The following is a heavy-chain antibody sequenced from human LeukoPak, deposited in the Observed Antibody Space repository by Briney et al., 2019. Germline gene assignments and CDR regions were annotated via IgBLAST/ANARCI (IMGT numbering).Heavy chain of an antibody. CDR1: GGSFSGYY. CDR2: INHSGST. CDR3: ARGLPLRYCSSTSCYPYYYYGMDV. J-gene: IGHJ6*02. D-gene: IGHD2-2*01. Sequence: SETLSLTRAVYGGSFSGYYWSWIRQPPGKGLEWIGEINHSGSTNYNPSLKSRVTISVDTSKNQFSLKLSSVTAADTAVYYCARGLPLRYCSSTSCYPYYYYGMDVWGQGTTVTVSS. V-gene: IGHV4-34*01.